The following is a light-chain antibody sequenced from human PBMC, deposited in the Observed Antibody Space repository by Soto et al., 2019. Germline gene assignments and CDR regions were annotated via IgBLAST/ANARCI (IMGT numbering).Light chain of an antibody. Sequence: QSALTQPASVSGSPGQSITISCTGSGSDIGAYNYVSWYQQHPGKAPKLLIHGVTRRPSGVSSRFSASKSAYTASLTISGLQAEDEATPYRSSFKTSYFYVFGPGTKVTVL. V-gene: IGLV2-14*01. CDR2: GVT. CDR1: GSDIGAYNY. CDR3: SSFKTSYFYV. J-gene: IGLJ1*01.